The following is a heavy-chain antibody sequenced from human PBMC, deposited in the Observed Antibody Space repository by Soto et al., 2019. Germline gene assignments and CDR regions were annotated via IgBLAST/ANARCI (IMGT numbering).Heavy chain of an antibody. CDR1: GYTFTSYG. D-gene: IGHD2-8*01. J-gene: IGHJ5*02. V-gene: IGHV1-18*01. CDR2: ISAYNGNT. CDR3: ARHIVLMVYAMRSWFDP. Sequence: QVQLVQSGAEVKKPGASVKVSCKASGYTFTSYGISWVRQAPGQGLEWMGWISAYNGNTNYAQKLQGRVTMTTDTSTSTAYMELRSLRSDDTAVYSCARHIVLMVYAMRSWFDPWGQGTLVTVSS.